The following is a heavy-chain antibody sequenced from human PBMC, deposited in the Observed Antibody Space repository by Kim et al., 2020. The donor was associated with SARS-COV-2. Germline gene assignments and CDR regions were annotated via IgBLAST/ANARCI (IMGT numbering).Heavy chain of an antibody. J-gene: IGHJ4*02. CDR2: TNSAGSDT. CDR1: GFTFSSYW. D-gene: IGHD5-18*01. V-gene: IGHV3-74*01. Sequence: GGSLRLSCAASGFTFSSYWMHWVRQAPGKGLVWVSHTNSAGSDTNYADSVKGRFTISRDNAKNTLYLQMNSLGADDTAVYYCARDVQYNYVFLVYWGEG. CDR3: ARDVQYNYVFLVY.